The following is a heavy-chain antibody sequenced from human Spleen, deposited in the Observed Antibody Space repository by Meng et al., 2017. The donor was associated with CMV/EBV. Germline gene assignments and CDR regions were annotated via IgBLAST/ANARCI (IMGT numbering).Heavy chain of an antibody. D-gene: IGHD3-16*01. CDR2: IYPGDSDT. Sequence: ESLKISCLGSGYSFTTYWIGWVRQMPGKGLEWMGIIYPGDSDTRYSPSFQGQVTISADTSISTAYLEWSSLKASDTAMYYCARFYGRSPPFYYFGMDVWGQGTTVTVSS. V-gene: IGHV5-51*01. CDR1: GYSFTTYW. J-gene: IGHJ6*02. CDR3: ARFYGRSPPFYYFGMDV.